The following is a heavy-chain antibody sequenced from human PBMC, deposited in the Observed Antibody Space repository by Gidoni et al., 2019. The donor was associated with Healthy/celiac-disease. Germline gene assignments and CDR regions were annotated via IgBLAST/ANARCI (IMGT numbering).Heavy chain of an antibody. V-gene: IGHV3-53*01. D-gene: IGHD6-25*01. CDR3: AIPAMSGRHYYYYYGMDV. CDR1: GFTVSSNY. Sequence: EVQLVESGGGLIQPGGSLRLSCAASGFTVSSNYMSWVRQAPGKGLEWVSVIYSGGSTYYADSVKGRFTISRDNSKNTLYLQMNSLRAEDTAVYYCAIPAMSGRHYYYYYGMDVWGQGTTVTVSS. CDR2: IYSGGST. J-gene: IGHJ6*02.